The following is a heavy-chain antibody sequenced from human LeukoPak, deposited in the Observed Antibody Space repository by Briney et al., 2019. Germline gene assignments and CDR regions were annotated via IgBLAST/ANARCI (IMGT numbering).Heavy chain of an antibody. CDR1: GFIFSDYY. V-gene: IGHV3-11*03. J-gene: IGHJ4*02. CDR3: VGEDQIRTPGY. CDR2: ISSGSSDI. D-gene: IGHD2-15*01. Sequence: GGSLRLSCAVSGFIFSDYYMGWIRQAPGKGLEWVSYISSGSSDISYTDSVKGRFTISRDNARNSLYLQINSLRAEDTAVYYCVGEDQIRTPGYWGQGTLVTVSS.